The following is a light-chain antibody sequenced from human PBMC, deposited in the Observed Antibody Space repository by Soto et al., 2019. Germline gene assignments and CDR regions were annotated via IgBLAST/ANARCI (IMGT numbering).Light chain of an antibody. J-gene: IGKJ4*01. Sequence: AIRMTQSPSSLSASTGDRVTITCRASQGISSYLAWYQQKPGKAPKLLIYAASTLQSGVPSRFSGSGSGTIFPLTISCLQSKDFATFNCQQNYSYLTLGGGTKGDIK. CDR3: QQNYSYLT. V-gene: IGKV1-8*01. CDR1: QGISSY. CDR2: AAS.